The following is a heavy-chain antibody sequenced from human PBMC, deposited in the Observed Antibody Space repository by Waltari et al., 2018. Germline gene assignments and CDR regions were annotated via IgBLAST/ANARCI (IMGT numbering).Heavy chain of an antibody. CDR2: IRSKAYGGTT. V-gene: IGHV3-49*03. CDR3: TRDGRGMIVVVNSDY. Sequence: EVQLVESGGGLVQPGRSLRLSCTASGFTFGDYAMSWFRQAPGKGLEWVGFIRSKAYGGTTEYASSVKGRFTSSRDDSKSIADLQMNSLKTEDTAVYYCTRDGRGMIVVVNSDYWGQGTLVTVSS. D-gene: IGHD3-22*01. J-gene: IGHJ4*02. CDR1: GFTFGDYA.